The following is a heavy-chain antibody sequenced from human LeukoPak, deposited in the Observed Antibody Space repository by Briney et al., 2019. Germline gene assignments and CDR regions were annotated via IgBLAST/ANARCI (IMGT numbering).Heavy chain of an antibody. Sequence: PSETLSLTCTVSGGSISSYYWSWIRQPAGKGLEWIGRIYTSGSTNYNPSLKSRVTMSVDTSKNQFSLKLSSVTAADTAVYYCARAAVPAAIVDWFDPWGQGTLDTVSS. D-gene: IGHD2-2*01. CDR3: ARAAVPAAIVDWFDP. V-gene: IGHV4-4*07. CDR2: IYTSGST. CDR1: GGSISSYY. J-gene: IGHJ5*02.